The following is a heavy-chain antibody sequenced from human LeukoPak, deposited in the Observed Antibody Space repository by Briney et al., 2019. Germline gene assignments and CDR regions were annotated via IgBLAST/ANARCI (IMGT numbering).Heavy chain of an antibody. CDR3: ARDPTTVTTIFDS. CDR1: GVSISAYY. J-gene: IGHJ4*02. CDR2: IYPGESIYASENT. Sequence: PSETLSLTCSVSGVSISAYYWSWIRQPAGKGLEWIGRIYPGESIYASENTNYNPSLRSRVSMSGDTSKNQVSLKLRSVTAADTAVYYCARDPTTVTTIFDSWGQGTLVTVSS. V-gene: IGHV4-4*07. D-gene: IGHD4-17*01.